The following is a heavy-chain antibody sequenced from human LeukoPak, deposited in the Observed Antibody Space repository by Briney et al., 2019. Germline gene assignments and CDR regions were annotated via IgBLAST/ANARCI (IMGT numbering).Heavy chain of an antibody. D-gene: IGHD3-22*01. CDR3: ARDLTGDSSHDY. J-gene: IGHJ4*02. CDR2: ISSDASAI. CDR1: GFTFTPYA. Sequence: GGSLRLSCSASGFTFTPYAMSWVRQAPGKGLEWVSYISSDASAIYYADSVKGRFTISRDNAKNSLYLQMNSLRAEDTAVYYCARDLTGDSSHDYWGQGTLVTVSS. V-gene: IGHV3-48*03.